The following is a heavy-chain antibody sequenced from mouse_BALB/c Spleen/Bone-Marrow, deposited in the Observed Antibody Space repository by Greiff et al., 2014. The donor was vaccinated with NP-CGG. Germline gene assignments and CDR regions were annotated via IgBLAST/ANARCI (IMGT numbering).Heavy chain of an antibody. V-gene: IGHV14-3*02. CDR2: IDPANGNT. CDR1: GFNIKDTY. J-gene: IGHJ3*01. Sequence: VQLQQPGAELVKPGASVKLSCTASGFNIKDTYMHWVKQRPEQGLEWIGRIDPANGNTKYDPKFQGKATITADTSSYTAYLRLSSLTSEDTAVYYCAMITTGAWFAYWGQGTLVTVSA. D-gene: IGHD2-4*01. CDR3: AMITTGAWFAY.